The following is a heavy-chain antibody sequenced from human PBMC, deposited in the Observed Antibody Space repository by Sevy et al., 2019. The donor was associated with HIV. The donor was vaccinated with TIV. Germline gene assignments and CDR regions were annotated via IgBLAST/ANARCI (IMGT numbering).Heavy chain of an antibody. CDR3: ARDCSSTSCLWGLDV. J-gene: IGHJ6*02. V-gene: IGHV3-7*03. CDR2: IKRDGSEK. CDR1: GFSFNMYW. Sequence: GGSLRLSCTASGFSFNMYWMSWVRQAPGQGLEWVAHIKRDGSEKYYVDSVRGRFTISIDNAKNSLYLQMNSLRAEDTAVYYCARDCSSTSCLWGLDVWGQGTTVTVSS. D-gene: IGHD2-2*01.